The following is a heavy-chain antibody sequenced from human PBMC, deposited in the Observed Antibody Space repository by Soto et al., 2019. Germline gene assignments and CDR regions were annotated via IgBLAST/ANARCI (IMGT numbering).Heavy chain of an antibody. J-gene: IGHJ5*02. D-gene: IGHD6-13*01. V-gene: IGHV4-4*02. CDR1: GGSISSTNW. Sequence: SETLSLTCVVSGGSISSTNWWTWVRQTPGKGLEWIGEVYHTGSTKYNPSLKNRVTISLDKSNNQFSLKLTSVTAADTAMYYCARPKTIGAAAGKGWFDPWGQGTLVTVSS. CDR2: VYHTGST. CDR3: ARPKTIGAAAGKGWFDP.